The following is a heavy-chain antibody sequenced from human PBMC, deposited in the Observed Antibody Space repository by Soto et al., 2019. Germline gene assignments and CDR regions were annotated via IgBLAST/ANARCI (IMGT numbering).Heavy chain of an antibody. CDR3: ARVKGSYQETWFDP. D-gene: IGHD3-16*02. J-gene: IGHJ5*02. CDR1: GGSMTSYY. Sequence: QVQLQESGPGQVKSSETLSLTCTVSGGSMTSYYWSWIRKSAGKGLEWIGLIYIRGITNYNPSLESRVSMSVDTSKNQFSLRSSSVTAADPAAYYCARVKGSYQETWFDPWGQGLLVSVSS. V-gene: IGHV4-4*07. CDR2: IYIRGIT.